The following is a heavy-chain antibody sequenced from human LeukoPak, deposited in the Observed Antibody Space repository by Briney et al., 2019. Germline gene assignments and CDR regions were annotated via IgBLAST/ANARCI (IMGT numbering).Heavy chain of an antibody. D-gene: IGHD3-9*01. J-gene: IGHJ6*02. V-gene: IGHV4-61*01. Sequence: SETLSLTCTVSGGSVSSGSYYWSWIRQPPGKGLEWIGYIYYSGSTNYNPSLKSRVTISVDTSKNQFSLELSSVTAADTAVYYCARDQRDILTGYLPAYYYYGMDVWGQGTTVTVSS. CDR2: IYYSGST. CDR1: GGSVSSGSYY. CDR3: ARDQRDILTGYLPAYYYYGMDV.